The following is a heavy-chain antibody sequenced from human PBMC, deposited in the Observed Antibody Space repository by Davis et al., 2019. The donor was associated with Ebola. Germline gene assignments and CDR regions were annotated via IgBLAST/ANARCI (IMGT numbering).Heavy chain of an antibody. CDR3: ARSHSDLLLPFDY. J-gene: IGHJ4*02. CDR1: GGSISSSNW. CDR2: IYHSGST. V-gene: IGHV4-4*02. D-gene: IGHD3-9*01. Sequence: MPSETLSLTCAVSGGSISSSNWWSWVRQSPGKGLEWIGEIYHSGSTNYNPSLKSRVAISVDKSKNQFSLRLSSVTAADTAVYYCARSHSDLLLPFDYWGQGTLATVSS.